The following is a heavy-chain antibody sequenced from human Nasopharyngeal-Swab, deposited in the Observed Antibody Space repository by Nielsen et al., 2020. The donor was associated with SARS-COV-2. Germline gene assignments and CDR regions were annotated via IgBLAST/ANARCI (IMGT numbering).Heavy chain of an antibody. CDR1: GYILSELS. D-gene: IGHD1-20*01. V-gene: IGHV1-24*01. CDR3: APRLDRYKWNDVNLDAFDI. Sequence: ASVKVSCKVSGYILSELSMHWVRQAPGKGLEWMGGFDPEDGETIYAQKFQGRVTMTEDTFTDTAYMELSSLRSEDTAVYYCAPRLDRYKWNDVNLDAFDIWGQGTMVTVSS. J-gene: IGHJ3*02. CDR2: FDPEDGET.